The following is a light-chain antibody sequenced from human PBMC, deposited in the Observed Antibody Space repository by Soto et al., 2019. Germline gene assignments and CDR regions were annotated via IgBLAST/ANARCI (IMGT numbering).Light chain of an antibody. J-gene: IGLJ1*01. CDR3: SSYTSSTTLYV. Sequence: QSALTQPASVSGSPGQSITISCTGASSDVGNYNYVSWYQQHPGKAPKLIIYDVSNRPSGVSNRFSGSKSGNTASLTISGLQAGDEAVYYCSSYTSSTTLYVFGTGTKVTVL. CDR1: SSDVGNYNY. CDR2: DVS. V-gene: IGLV2-14*03.